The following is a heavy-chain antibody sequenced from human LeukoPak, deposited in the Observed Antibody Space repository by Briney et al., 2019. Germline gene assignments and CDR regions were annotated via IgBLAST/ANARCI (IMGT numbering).Heavy chain of an antibody. V-gene: IGHV1-2*02. CDR2: INPNSGGT. CDR3: ATGGSNWSFDY. J-gene: IGHJ4*02. CDR1: GYTFTGYY. Sequence: EASVKVSCNTSGYTFTGYYMHWVRQAPGQGLEWMGWINPNSGGTNYAQKFQDRVTMTRDTSISTAYMELTRLRSDDTAVYYCATGGSNWSFDYWGQGTLVIVSS. D-gene: IGHD4-11*01.